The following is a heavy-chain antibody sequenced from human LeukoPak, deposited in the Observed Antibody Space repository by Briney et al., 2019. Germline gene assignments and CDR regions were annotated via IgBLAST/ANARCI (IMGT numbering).Heavy chain of an antibody. J-gene: IGHJ4*01. CDR2: IYTSGST. Sequence: SETLSLTCTVSGGSISSYYWGWIRQPAGKGLEWIGRIYTSGSTNYNASLKSRVSMSVDTSKNQFSLKLSSVTAADTAVYYCARDGIEVAGTGYFDYWDNGTLVTVSS. CDR3: ARDGIEVAGTGYFDY. D-gene: IGHD6-13*01. CDR1: GGSISSYY. V-gene: IGHV4-4*07.